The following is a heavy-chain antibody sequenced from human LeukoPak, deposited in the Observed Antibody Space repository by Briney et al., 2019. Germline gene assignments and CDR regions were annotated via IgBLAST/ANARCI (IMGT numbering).Heavy chain of an antibody. Sequence: SETLSLTCVVSGGSLHRSFWTWVRQPPGKGLEWIGSIYYSGSTYYNPSLKSRVTISVDTSKNQFSLKLSSVTAADTAVYYCARGQQWLSLGAFDIWGQGTMVTVSS. CDR3: ARGQQWLSLGAFDI. V-gene: IGHV4-59*05. J-gene: IGHJ3*02. D-gene: IGHD6-19*01. CDR2: IYYSGST. CDR1: GGSLHRSF.